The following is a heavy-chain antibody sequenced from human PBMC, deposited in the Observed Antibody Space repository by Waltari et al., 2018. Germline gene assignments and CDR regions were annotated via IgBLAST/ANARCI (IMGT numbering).Heavy chain of an antibody. J-gene: IGHJ4*02. CDR2: VPGSGRT. D-gene: IGHD2-15*01. V-gene: IGHV4-4*02. CDR1: GDSMSSTGW. CDR3: ARDRGRCLYLDS. Sequence: QLQESGPGLVKPSETLSLTCTVAGDSMSSTGWWNWVRQSPGKGLGWIGQVPGSGRTNYNPSFPSRVTVSLDTYYNQFSLKVSFATAADTAVYYCARDRGRCLYLDSRGPGTLVTVS.